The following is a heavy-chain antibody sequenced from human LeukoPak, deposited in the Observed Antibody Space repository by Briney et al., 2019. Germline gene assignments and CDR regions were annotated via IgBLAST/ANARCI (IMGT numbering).Heavy chain of an antibody. V-gene: IGHV1-69*13. J-gene: IGHJ1*01. CDR1: GGTLSSFA. Sequence: ASVKVSCKASGGTLSSFAISWVRQAPGQGLEWMGGIIPIFGTANYAQKFQGRVTITADESTSTAYMELSSLRSEDTAVYYCAGFCSSTSCYASLCWGQGTLVTVSS. CDR2: IIPIFGTA. D-gene: IGHD2-2*01. CDR3: AGFCSSTSCYASLC.